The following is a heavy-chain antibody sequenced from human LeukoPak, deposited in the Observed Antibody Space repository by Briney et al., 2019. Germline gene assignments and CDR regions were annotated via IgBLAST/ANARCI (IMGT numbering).Heavy chain of an antibody. CDR1: GFTFSNYF. CDR3: ARRVDATRWFDP. Sequence: GGALRLSCAASGFTFSNYFMHWVRQAPGKGLVWVSRINSDGTTTMYADSVKGRFTISRDNAKNTLYLQMNSLRDEDTAVYYCARRVDATRWFDPWGQGTLVAVSS. CDR2: INSDGTTT. V-gene: IGHV3-74*03. J-gene: IGHJ5*02. D-gene: IGHD2-15*01.